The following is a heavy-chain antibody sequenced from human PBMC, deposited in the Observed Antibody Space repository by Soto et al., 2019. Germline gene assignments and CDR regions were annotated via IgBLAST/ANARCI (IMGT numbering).Heavy chain of an antibody. CDR3: ASHTPAISISDH. D-gene: IGHD2-15*01. CDR1: GGSISSSSYY. V-gene: IGHV4-39*01. Sequence: QLQLQESGPGLVKPSETLSLTCTVSGGSISSSSYYWGWIRQPPGKGLEWIGSIYYRGGTYYNPSSKSRVTTSVDTSKNQFSLKLSSVTAADTAVYYCASHTPAISISDHWGQGTLVTVSS. J-gene: IGHJ4*02. CDR2: IYYRGGT.